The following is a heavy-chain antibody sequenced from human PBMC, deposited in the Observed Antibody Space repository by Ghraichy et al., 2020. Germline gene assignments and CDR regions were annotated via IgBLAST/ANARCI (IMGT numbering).Heavy chain of an antibody. Sequence: ESLNISCTVSGGSISSYYWSWIRQPPGKGLEWIGYIYTSGSTNYNPSLKSRVTISVDTSKNQFSLKLSSVTAADTAVYYCARRRGVFMGMDVWGQGTTVTVSS. V-gene: IGHV4-4*09. CDR1: GGSISSYY. D-gene: IGHD3-16*01. CDR2: IYTSGST. J-gene: IGHJ6*02. CDR3: ARRRGVFMGMDV.